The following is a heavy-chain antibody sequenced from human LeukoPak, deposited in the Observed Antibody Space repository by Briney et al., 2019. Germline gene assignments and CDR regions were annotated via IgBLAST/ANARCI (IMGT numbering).Heavy chain of an antibody. V-gene: IGHV1-18*01. CDR3: ARTRQYSSSWYCWFDP. J-gene: IGHJ5*02. D-gene: IGHD6-13*01. CDR1: GYTFTSYG. Sequence: ASVKVSCKASGYTFTSYGISWVRQAPGQGLEWMGWISAYNGNTNYAQKLQGKVTMTTDTSTSTAYMELRSLRSDDTAVYYSARTRQYSSSWYCWFDPWGQGTLVTVSS. CDR2: ISAYNGNT.